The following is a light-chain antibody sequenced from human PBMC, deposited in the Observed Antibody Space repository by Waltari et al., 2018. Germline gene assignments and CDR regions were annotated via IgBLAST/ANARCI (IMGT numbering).Light chain of an antibody. J-gene: IGKJ2*01. Sequence: EIVLTQSPGTLSLSPGERATLSCRASQSVTRNFLAWYQQKPGQAPRLLIFAASSRATGIPDRFSGSGSGTDFTLTITRLETEDFAVYYCQQYGSSPYTFGQGTNLEIK. V-gene: IGKV3-20*01. CDR1: QSVTRNF. CDR3: QQYGSSPYT. CDR2: AAS.